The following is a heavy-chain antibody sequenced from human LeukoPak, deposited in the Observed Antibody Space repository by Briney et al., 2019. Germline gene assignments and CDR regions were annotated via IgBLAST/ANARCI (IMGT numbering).Heavy chain of an antibody. CDR2: ISGSGTST. Sequence: AISGSGTSTYYAASVKGRFTISRDTSKNTLYLKMNSLRTETTAVYYCANGYSSTWSSVDPWGQGTLVTVSS. V-gene: IGHV3-23*01. CDR3: ANGYSSTWSSVDP. J-gene: IGHJ5*02. D-gene: IGHD2-2*01.